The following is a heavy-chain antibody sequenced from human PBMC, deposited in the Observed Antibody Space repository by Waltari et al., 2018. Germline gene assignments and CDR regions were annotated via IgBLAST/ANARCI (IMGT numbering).Heavy chain of an antibody. CDR2: IQQNGSEK. CDR1: GFTFSRSW. Sequence: EVRRVESGGDLVQPGGSLRLSCASSGFTFSRSWMTWVRQAPGKGLEWVGNIQQNGSEKWYADSVRGRFTISRDNAMNSLYLQMNSLRVEDTAVYYCARDLVATPPWGQGTLVTVSS. D-gene: IGHD2-21*02. CDR3: ARDLVATPP. V-gene: IGHV3-7*01. J-gene: IGHJ5*02.